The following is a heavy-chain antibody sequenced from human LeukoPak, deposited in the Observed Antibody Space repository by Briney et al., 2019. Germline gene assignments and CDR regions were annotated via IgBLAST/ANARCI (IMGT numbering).Heavy chain of an antibody. Sequence: SQTLSLTCTVSGGSISSGSYYWSWIRQPAGKGLQWIGRIYTSGSTNYNPSLKSRVTISVDTSKNQFSLKLSSVTAADTAVYYCARDSYCGGDCYYSYWGQGTLVTVSS. CDR2: IYTSGST. V-gene: IGHV4-61*02. CDR3: ARDSYCGGDCYYSY. J-gene: IGHJ4*02. CDR1: GGSISSGSYY. D-gene: IGHD2-21*01.